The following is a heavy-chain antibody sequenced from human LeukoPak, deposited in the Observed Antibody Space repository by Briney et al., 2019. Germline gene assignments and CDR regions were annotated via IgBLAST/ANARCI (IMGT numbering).Heavy chain of an antibody. CDR3: VRAFGSGSGKYYADY. CDR1: GFIFSSYS. CDR2: INSNGCDT. Sequence: PGGSLRLSCSASGFIFSSYSMHWVRQAPGKGLDYVSAINSNGCDTYYADSVKGRFTVSRDNSKNTLYLQMSSLRAEDTAIYYCVRAFGSGSGKYYADYWGQGTLVTVSS. V-gene: IGHV3-64D*06. J-gene: IGHJ4*02. D-gene: IGHD3-10*01.